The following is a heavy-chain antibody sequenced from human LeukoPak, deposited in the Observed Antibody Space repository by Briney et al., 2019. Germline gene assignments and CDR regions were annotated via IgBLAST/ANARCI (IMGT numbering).Heavy chain of an antibody. V-gene: IGHV3-21*01. Sequence: PGGSLRLSCAASGFTFSSYSMNWVRQAPGKGLEWVSSISSSSSYIYYADSVKGRITISRDNAKNSLYLQMNSLRAEDTAVYYCARGYSSGYYDAFDIWGQGTMVTVSS. J-gene: IGHJ3*02. CDR3: ARGYSSGYYDAFDI. D-gene: IGHD3-22*01. CDR1: GFTFSSYS. CDR2: ISSSSSYI.